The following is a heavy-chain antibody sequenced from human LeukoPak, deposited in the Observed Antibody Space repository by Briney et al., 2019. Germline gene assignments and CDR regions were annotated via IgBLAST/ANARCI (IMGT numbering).Heavy chain of an antibody. CDR2: IWYDGSNK. CDR3: ARAPQEEGYFDY. Sequence: GGSLRLSCAASGFTFSSYGMHWVSQAPGKGLEWVAVIWYDGSNKYYADSVKGRFTISRDNSKNTLYLQMNSLRAEDTAVYYCARAPQEEGYFDYWGQGTLVTVSS. CDR1: GFTFSSYG. V-gene: IGHV3-33*01. J-gene: IGHJ4*02.